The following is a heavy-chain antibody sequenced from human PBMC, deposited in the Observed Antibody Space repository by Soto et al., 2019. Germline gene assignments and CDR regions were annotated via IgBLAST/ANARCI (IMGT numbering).Heavy chain of an antibody. CDR1: GDTFDTFA. Sequence: QVQLVQSGAEVLKPGSSVKLSCKTSGDTFDTFAISWVRQAPGQGLEWMGGIIPIFRTPDYTQKFQGRVTITADVSTSTAYMELSSLRSEDTAVYYCARDKGRGQLGGNYYYDLEVWGKGTTVTVSS. CDR3: ARDKGRGQLGGNYYYDLEV. J-gene: IGHJ6*04. CDR2: IIPIFRTP. D-gene: IGHD1-1*01. V-gene: IGHV1-69*12.